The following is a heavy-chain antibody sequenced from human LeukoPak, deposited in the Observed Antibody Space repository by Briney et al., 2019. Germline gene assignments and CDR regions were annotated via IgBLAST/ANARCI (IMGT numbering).Heavy chain of an antibody. CDR2: IRYDGSNK. CDR3: AKGGGYSSSSNFDY. Sequence: GGSLRLSCAASGFTFSSYGMHWVCQAPGKGLEWVAFIRYDGSNKYYADSVKGRFTISRDNSKNTLYLQMNSLRAEDTAVYYCAKGGGYSSSSNFDYWGQGTLVPVSS. D-gene: IGHD6-6*01. J-gene: IGHJ4*02. CDR1: GFTFSSYG. V-gene: IGHV3-30*02.